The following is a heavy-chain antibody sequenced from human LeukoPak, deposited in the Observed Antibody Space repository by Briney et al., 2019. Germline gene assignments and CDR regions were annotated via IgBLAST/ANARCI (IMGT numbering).Heavy chain of an antibody. V-gene: IGHV1-46*01. D-gene: IGHD3-10*01. Sequence: ASVKVSCKASGYTFTSYYMHWVRQAPGQGLEWMGIINPSGGSTSCAQKFQGRVTMTRDMSTSTVYMELSSLRSEDTAVYYCARGSDGSGSYYYYYYMDVWGKGTTVTVSS. CDR3: ARGSDGSGSYYYYYYMDV. J-gene: IGHJ6*03. CDR1: GYTFTSYY. CDR2: INPSGGST.